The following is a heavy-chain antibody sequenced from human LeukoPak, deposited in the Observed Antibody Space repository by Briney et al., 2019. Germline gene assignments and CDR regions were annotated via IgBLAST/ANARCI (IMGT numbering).Heavy chain of an antibody. J-gene: IGHJ4*02. CDR2: ISYDGSNK. Sequence: GGSLRLSCAASGFTFSSYAMHWVRQAPGKGLEWVAVISYDGSNKYYADSVKGRFTISRDNSKNTLCLQMNSLRAEDTAVYYCARVSGSYHDYWGQGTLVTVSS. D-gene: IGHD1-26*01. CDR1: GFTFSSYA. CDR3: ARVSGSYHDY. V-gene: IGHV3-30-3*01.